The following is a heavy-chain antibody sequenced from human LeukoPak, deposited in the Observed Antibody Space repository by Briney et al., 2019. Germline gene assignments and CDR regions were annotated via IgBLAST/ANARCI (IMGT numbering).Heavy chain of an antibody. D-gene: IGHD2-15*01. Sequence: SQTLSLTCTVSGGSISSGDYYWSWIRQPPGKGLEWNGYIYYSGSTYYNPSLKSRVTISVDTSKNQFSLKLSSVTAADTAVYYCARGFVARRAYWYFDLWGRGTLVTVSS. CDR2: IYYSGST. J-gene: IGHJ2*01. CDR1: GGSISSGDYY. CDR3: ARGFVARRAYWYFDL. V-gene: IGHV4-30-4*08.